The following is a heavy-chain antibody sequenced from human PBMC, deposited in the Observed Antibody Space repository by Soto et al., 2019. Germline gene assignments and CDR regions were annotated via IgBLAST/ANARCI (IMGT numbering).Heavy chain of an antibody. J-gene: IGHJ4*02. CDR3: ASAWAYGTFDY. Sequence: SETLSLTCTVSGGSISSYYWSWIRQPPGKGLEWIGYIYYSGSTNYNPSLKSRVTISLDTSKNQFSLKLSSLTAADTAVYYCASAWAYGTFDYWGQGTLVTVSS. CDR1: GGSISSYY. CDR2: IYYSGST. V-gene: IGHV4-59*01. D-gene: IGHD3-10*01.